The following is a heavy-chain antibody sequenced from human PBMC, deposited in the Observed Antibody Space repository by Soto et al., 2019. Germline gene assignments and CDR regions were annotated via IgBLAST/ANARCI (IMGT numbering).Heavy chain of an antibody. V-gene: IGHV3-7*01. CDR2: IRQDGREI. D-gene: IGHD1-1*01. CDR1: DFTFSTYW. J-gene: IGHJ3*01. Sequence: GGSLRLSCVASDFTFSTYWMAWLRQTPGKGLEFVANIRQDGREINYLDSGKGRFTISRDNAEKSLSLQMNSLRAEDTAVYYCATDRWTGAFDFRGQGTVVTVSS. CDR3: ATDRWTGAFDF.